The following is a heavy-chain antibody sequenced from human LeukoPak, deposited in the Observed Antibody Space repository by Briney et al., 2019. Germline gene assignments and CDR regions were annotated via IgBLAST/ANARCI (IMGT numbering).Heavy chain of an antibody. CDR3: ASAITMVRGVIITPPDY. CDR2: IYTSGST. J-gene: IGHJ4*02. D-gene: IGHD3-10*01. CDR1: GGSISSGSYY. Sequence: SETLSLTCTVSGGSISSGSYYWSWIRQPAGKGLEWIGRIYTSGSTNYNPSLKSRVTISVDTSKNQFSLKLSSVTAADTAVYYCASAITMVRGVIITPPDYWGQGTLVTVSS. V-gene: IGHV4-61*02.